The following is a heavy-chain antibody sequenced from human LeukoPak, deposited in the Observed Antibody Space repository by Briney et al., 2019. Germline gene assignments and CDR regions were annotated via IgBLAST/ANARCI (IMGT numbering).Heavy chain of an antibody. CDR3: ARNYNTDY. CDR2: INPSGGST. V-gene: IGHV1-46*01. Sequence: ASVKVSCKASGYTFTNYYMHWVRQAPGQGLEWMGIINPSGGSTSYAQKFQDRVTMTRDMSTSTVYMELSSLRSEDTAVYYCARNYNTDYWGQGTLVTVSS. D-gene: IGHD1-7*01. CDR1: GYTFTNYY. J-gene: IGHJ4*02.